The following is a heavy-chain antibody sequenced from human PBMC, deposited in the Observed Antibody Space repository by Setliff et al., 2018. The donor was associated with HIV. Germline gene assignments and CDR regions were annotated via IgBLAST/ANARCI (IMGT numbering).Heavy chain of an antibody. Sequence: GESLKISCKGSGYSFTTYWIGWVRQMHGKGLEWMGIIYPGDSDTRYSPSFQGQVTISADKSISTAYLQWSSLKASATAMYSCTTSPLGYCSGGSCSHYFDYWGPGTLVTVSS. CDR1: GYSFTTYW. CDR2: IYPGDSDT. J-gene: IGHJ4*02. D-gene: IGHD2-15*01. V-gene: IGHV5-51*01. CDR3: TTSPLGYCSGGSCSHYFDY.